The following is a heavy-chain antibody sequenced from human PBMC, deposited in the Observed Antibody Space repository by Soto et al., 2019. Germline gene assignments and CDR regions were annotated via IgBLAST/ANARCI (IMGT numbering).Heavy chain of an antibody. V-gene: IGHV3-23*01. CDR3: AKAFFPEKYSSSWYYYGIDV. CDR1: GFTFSRYA. Sequence: PXGSLILSCAASGFTFSRYAMSWVRQAPGKGLDWVSAIIGSGGNTCCADSVKGRFTTSRDNSKNALYLQMDSLRAEDTAVYYCAKAFFPEKYSSSWYYYGIDVWGQGTKVTVSS. CDR2: IIGSGGNT. J-gene: IGHJ6*02. D-gene: IGHD6-13*01.